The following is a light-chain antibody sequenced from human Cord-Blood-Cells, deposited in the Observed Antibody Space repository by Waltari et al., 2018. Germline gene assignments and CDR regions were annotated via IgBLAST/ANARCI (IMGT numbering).Light chain of an antibody. V-gene: IGLV3-21*04. CDR1: NIVRKS. CDR3: QVWDSSSDHVV. J-gene: IGLJ2*01. Sequence: SYVLTQPPSVSVAPGKTARITCGGNNIVRKSVHWYQQKPGQSPVLVIFYDSDRPSWIPERFSGSNSGNTATLTISRVEAGDEADYYCQVWDSSSDHVVFGGGTKLTVL. CDR2: YDS.